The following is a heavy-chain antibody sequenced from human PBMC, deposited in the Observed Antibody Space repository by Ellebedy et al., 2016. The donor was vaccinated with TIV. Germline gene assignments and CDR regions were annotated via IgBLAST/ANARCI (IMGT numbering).Heavy chain of an antibody. Sequence: SETLSLXXTVSGGSISSSSYYWGWIRQPPGKGLEWIGSIYYSGSTYYNPSLKSRVTISVDTSKNQFSLKLSSVTAADTAVYYCARGGHDSSGTYGMDVWGQGTTVTVSS. J-gene: IGHJ6*02. CDR3: ARGGHDSSGTYGMDV. V-gene: IGHV4-39*07. CDR1: GGSISSSSYY. CDR2: IYYSGST. D-gene: IGHD3-22*01.